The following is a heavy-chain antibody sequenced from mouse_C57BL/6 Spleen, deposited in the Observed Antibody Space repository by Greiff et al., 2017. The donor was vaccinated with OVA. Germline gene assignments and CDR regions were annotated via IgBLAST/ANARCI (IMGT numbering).Heavy chain of an antibody. Sequence: QVQLQQSGAELVRPGASVKLSCKASGYTFTDYYINWVKQRPGQGLEWIARIYPGSGNTYYNEKFKGKATLTAEKSSSTAYMQLSSLTSEDSAVYFCAVFYEYDGGPYAMDYWGQGTSVTVSS. J-gene: IGHJ4*01. CDR3: AVFYEYDGGPYAMDY. CDR1: GYTFTDYY. CDR2: IYPGSGNT. V-gene: IGHV1-76*01. D-gene: IGHD2-4*01.